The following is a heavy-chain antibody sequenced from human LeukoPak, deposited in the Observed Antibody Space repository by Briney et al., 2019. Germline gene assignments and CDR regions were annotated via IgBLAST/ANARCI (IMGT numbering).Heavy chain of an antibody. CDR3: ARGGLYYDILGFDY. Sequence: GPSLRLSCAPSASTFSTSSTSWVSQPPGKWLEWVSSISSSSSNINHADSVKGRFTNSRDNAKNSLYLQMNSLRAEDTAVYYCARGGLYYDILGFDYWGQGTLVTVSS. D-gene: IGHD3-9*01. V-gene: IGHV3-21*01. J-gene: IGHJ4*02. CDR1: ASTFSTSS. CDR2: ISSSSSNI.